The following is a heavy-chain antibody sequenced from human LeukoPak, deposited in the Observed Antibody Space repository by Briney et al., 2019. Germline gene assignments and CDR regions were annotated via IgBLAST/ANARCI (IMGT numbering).Heavy chain of an antibody. V-gene: IGHV3-33*06. J-gene: IGHJ3*02. CDR1: GFTFSSYG. CDR2: IWYDGSNK. Sequence: GRSLRLSCAASGFTFSSYGMHWVRQAPGKGLEWVAVIWYDGSNKYYADSVKGRFTISRDNSKNTLYLQMNSLRAEDTAVYYCAKGIIAVALDAFDIWGQGTMVTVSS. D-gene: IGHD6-19*01. CDR3: AKGIIAVALDAFDI.